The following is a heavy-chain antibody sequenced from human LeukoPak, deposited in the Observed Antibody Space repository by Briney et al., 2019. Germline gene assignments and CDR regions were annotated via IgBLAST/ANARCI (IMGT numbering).Heavy chain of an antibody. V-gene: IGHV4-59*01. CDR1: GGSISSYY. CDR3: ARGRSRRDGYNYYFDY. Sequence: PSETLSLTCTVSGGSISSYYWSWIGQPPGKGLEWIGYIYYSGSTNYNPSLKSRVTISVDTSKHQFSLKLSSVTAADTAVYYCARGRSRRDGYNYYFDYWGQGTQVTVSS. D-gene: IGHD5-24*01. CDR2: IYYSGST. J-gene: IGHJ4*02.